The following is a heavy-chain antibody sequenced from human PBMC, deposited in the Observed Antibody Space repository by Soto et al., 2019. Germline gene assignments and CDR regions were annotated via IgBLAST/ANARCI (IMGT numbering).Heavy chain of an antibody. Sequence: QVQLQESGPGLVKPSETVSLTCTVSGGSISSYYWSWIRQPPGKGLEWIGYIYYSATNYNPSLKSRVTMSVDTSKNQFSLRLSSVTAADTAVYYCARIPGRLSQGYDWGRGTLVTVPS. D-gene: IGHD5-12*01. CDR1: GGSISSYY. CDR3: ARIPGRLSQGYD. V-gene: IGHV4-59*01. CDR2: IYYSAT. J-gene: IGHJ4*02.